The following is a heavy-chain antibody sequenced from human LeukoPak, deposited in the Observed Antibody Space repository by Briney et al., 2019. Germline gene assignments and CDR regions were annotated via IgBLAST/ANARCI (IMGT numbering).Heavy chain of an antibody. J-gene: IGHJ4*02. D-gene: IGHD3-9*01. CDR1: GFTFSSYS. CDR2: ISSSSYI. Sequence: GGSLRLSCAASGFTFSSYSMNWVRQAPGKGLEWVSSISSSSYIYYADSVKGRFTISRDNAKNSLYLQTNSLRAEDTAVYYCARGDYDILTGSDFDYWGQGTLVTVSS. CDR3: ARGDYDILTGSDFDY. V-gene: IGHV3-21*01.